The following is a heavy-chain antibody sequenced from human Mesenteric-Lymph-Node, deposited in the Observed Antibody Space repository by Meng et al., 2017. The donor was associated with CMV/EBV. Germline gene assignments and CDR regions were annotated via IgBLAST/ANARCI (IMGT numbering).Heavy chain of an antibody. V-gene: IGHV3-30*14. CDR1: GFTFSSYA. Sequence: GGSLRLSCAASGFTFSSYAMHWVRQAPGKGLEWVAGLSGDGDNKDYADSVKGRFTISRENAKNSLYLQMNSLRAGDTAVYYCARDRPLDGMDVWGQGTTVTVSS. CDR3: ARDRPLDGMDV. J-gene: IGHJ6*02. CDR2: LSGDGDNK.